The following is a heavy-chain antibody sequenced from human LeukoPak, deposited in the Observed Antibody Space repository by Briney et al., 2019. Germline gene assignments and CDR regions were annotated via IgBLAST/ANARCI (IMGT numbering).Heavy chain of an antibody. J-gene: IGHJ6*03. CDR3: ARVNAGDPSPVVGATFSSPDHYYMDV. Sequence: SQTLSLTCAISGDSVSSNSAAWNWIRQSPSRGLEWLGRTYYRSKWYNDYAVSVKSRITINPDTSKNQFSLQLNSVTPEDTAVYYCARVNAGDPSPVVGATFSSPDHYYMDVWGKGTTVTVSS. CDR1: GDSVSSNSAA. D-gene: IGHD1-26*01. V-gene: IGHV6-1*01. CDR2: TYYRSKWYN.